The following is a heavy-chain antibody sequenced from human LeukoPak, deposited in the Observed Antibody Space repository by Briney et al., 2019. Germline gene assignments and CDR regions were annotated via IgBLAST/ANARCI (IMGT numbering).Heavy chain of an antibody. CDR1: GFSFSRYW. Sequence: GGSLRLSCAASGFSFSRYWMSWVRQAPGKGLEWVSSISSSSSYIYYADSVKGRFTISRDNAKNSLYLQMNSLRAEDTAVYYCASPRYDFWSGPTPIFDYWGQGTLVTVSS. CDR2: ISSSSSYI. V-gene: IGHV3-21*01. J-gene: IGHJ4*02. CDR3: ASPRYDFWSGPTPIFDY. D-gene: IGHD3-3*01.